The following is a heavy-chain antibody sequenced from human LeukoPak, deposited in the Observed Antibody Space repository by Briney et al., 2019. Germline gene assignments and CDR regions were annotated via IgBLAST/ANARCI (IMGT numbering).Heavy chain of an antibody. Sequence: GGSLRLSCAASGFTFSSYAMHWVRQAPGKGLEWVAVISYDGSNKYYADSVKGRFTISRDNSKNTLYLQMNSLRAEDTAVYYRARAFPGGYYFDYWGQGTLVTVSS. J-gene: IGHJ4*02. CDR3: ARAFPGGYYFDY. V-gene: IGHV3-30*04. D-gene: IGHD2/OR15-2a*01. CDR2: ISYDGSNK. CDR1: GFTFSSYA.